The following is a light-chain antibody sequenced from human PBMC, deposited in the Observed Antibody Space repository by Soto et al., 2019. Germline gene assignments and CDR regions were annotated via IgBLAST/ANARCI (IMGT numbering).Light chain of an antibody. Sequence: DIPMTQSPSTLSASVGDRVTITCRASQSISNWLAWYQQKPGKAPKVLIYKASTLESGVPSRFSGSGSGTEFTLTISSLQPDDFATYYCQQYNSYSITFGGGTKVEIK. CDR2: KAS. J-gene: IGKJ4*01. CDR3: QQYNSYSIT. CDR1: QSISNW. V-gene: IGKV1-5*03.